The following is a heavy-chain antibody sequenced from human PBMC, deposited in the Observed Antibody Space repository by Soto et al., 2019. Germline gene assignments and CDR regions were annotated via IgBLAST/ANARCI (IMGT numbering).Heavy chain of an antibody. CDR2: IKGDGSET. Sequence: GGSLRLSCAASGFTFRDYWMSWVRQAPGKGLEWVANIKGDGSETYYVDSVKGRFTVSRDNAKNSLYLQMNSLRVEDTAVYYCARAGVVRAFEYWGQGILVTVSS. CDR1: GFTFRDYW. J-gene: IGHJ4*02. D-gene: IGHD2-15*01. V-gene: IGHV3-7*05. CDR3: ARAGVVRAFEY.